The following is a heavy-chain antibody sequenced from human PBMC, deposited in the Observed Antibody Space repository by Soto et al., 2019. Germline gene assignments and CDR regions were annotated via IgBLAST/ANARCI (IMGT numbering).Heavy chain of an antibody. D-gene: IGHD6-19*01. J-gene: IGHJ4*02. V-gene: IGHV4-31*03. CDR1: GGSISSGGYY. CDR2: IYYSGST. Sequence: SETLSLTCPVSGGSISSGGYYWTWIRQHPGKGLEWIGNIYYSGSTSYNPSLKSRIIISLDSSKNQFSLKLSSVGAADTAVYYCASDYSSRWFTYWGQGTLVTVSS. CDR3: ASDYSSRWFTY.